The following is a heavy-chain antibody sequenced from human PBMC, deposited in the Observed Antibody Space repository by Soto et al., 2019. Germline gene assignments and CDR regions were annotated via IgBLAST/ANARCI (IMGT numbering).Heavy chain of an antibody. CDR3: ARGGYCTNGVCYSGSGWYAY. V-gene: IGHV4-34*01. CDR1: GGSFSGYY. D-gene: IGHD2-8*01. CDR2: INHSGST. J-gene: IGHJ4*02. Sequence: QVQLQQWGAGLLKPSETLSLTCAVYGGSFSGYYWSWIRQPPGKGLEWIGEINHSGSTNYNPSLKSRVTISVDTSKNQFSLKLSSVTAADTAVYYCARGGYCTNGVCYSGSGWYAYWGQGTLVTVSS.